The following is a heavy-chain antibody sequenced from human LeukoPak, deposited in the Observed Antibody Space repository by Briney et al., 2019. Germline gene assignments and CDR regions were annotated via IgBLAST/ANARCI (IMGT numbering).Heavy chain of an antibody. CDR1: GFTFDDYA. CDR2: ISWNSGSI. J-gene: IGHJ4*02. V-gene: IGHV3-9*01. CDR3: AKALRFLECPDY. Sequence: GGSLRLSCAASGFTFDDYAMHWVRQAPGKGLEWVSGISWNSGSIGYADSVKGRFTISRDNAKTSLYLQMNSLRAEDTALYYCAKALRFLECPDYWGQGTLVTVSS. D-gene: IGHD3-3*01.